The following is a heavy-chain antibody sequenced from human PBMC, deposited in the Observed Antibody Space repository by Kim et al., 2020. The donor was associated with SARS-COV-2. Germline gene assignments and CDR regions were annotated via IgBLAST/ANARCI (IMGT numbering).Heavy chain of an antibody. CDR3: ARNTGELIAGGMDV. CDR2: LNWNGGAT. J-gene: IGHJ6*02. Sequence: GGSLRLSCVVSGFTFDDYGMTWVRQVPGKGLEWVSGLNWNGGATSYADSVKGRFTVSRDNAKNSLYLQMTSLRAEDTALYHCARNTGELIAGGMDVWGQGTTVTVSS. D-gene: IGHD3-10*01. CDR1: GFTFDDYG. V-gene: IGHV3-20*01.